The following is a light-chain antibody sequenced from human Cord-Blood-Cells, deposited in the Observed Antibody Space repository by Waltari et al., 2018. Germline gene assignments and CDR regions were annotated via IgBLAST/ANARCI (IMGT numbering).Light chain of an antibody. CDR2: DAS. J-gene: IGKJ2*01. CDR1: QSFSIY. V-gene: IGKV3-11*01. CDR3: QQRSNWPYT. Sequence: EIVLTQSPATLSLSPGERATLSCRASQSFSIYLAWYQQKPGQAPRLLIYDASNRATGIPARFSGSGSGTDFTLTISSLEPEDFAVYYCQQRSNWPYTFGQGTKLEIK.